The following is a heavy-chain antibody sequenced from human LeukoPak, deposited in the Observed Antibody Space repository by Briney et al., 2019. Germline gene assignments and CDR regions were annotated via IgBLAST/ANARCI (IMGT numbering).Heavy chain of an antibody. J-gene: IGHJ3*02. V-gene: IGHV4-31*03. CDR1: GGSIRSGGYY. CDR3: VRDGDYYDSSGSVRAFDI. CDR2: INYSGNI. D-gene: IGHD3-22*01. Sequence: SETLSLTCTVSGGSIRSGGYYWSWIRQHPGKGLEWIGYINYSGNIYYNPSLKSRVIISVDTSKNQFSLKLSSVTAADTAVYYCVRDGDYYDSSGSVRAFDIWGQGTMVTVSS.